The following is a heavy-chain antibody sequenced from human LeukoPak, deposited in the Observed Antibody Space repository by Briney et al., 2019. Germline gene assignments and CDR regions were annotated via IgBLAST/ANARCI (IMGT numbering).Heavy chain of an antibody. Sequence: GASVKVSCKASGYMFTSYAISWVRQAPGQGLEWMGCISAYNGKTNYAQNLQGRVTMTTDASTSTAYMELRSQRSDDTAVYYCARHPYYDSSGYYVYWGQGTLVTVSS. V-gene: IGHV1-18*01. CDR1: GYMFTSYA. CDR2: ISAYNGKT. D-gene: IGHD3-22*01. CDR3: ARHPYYDSSGYYVY. J-gene: IGHJ4*02.